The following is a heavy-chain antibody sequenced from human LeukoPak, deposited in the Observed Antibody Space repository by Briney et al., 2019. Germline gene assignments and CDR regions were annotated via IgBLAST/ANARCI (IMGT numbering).Heavy chain of an antibody. D-gene: IGHD3-22*01. J-gene: IGHJ6*03. Sequence: SGPTLVNPTQTLTLTCTFSGFSLSTSGMCVSWIRQPPGKAQEWLARIDWDDDKYYSTSLKTRLTISKDTSKNQVVLTMTNMDPVDTATYYCARMRYDSSGYYYYYYMDVWGKGTTVTVSS. CDR3: ARMRYDSSGYYYYYYMDV. V-gene: IGHV2-70*11. CDR1: GFSLSTSGMC. CDR2: IDWDDDK.